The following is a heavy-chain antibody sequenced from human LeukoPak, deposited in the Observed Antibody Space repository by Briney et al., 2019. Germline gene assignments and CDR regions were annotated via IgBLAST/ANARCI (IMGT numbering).Heavy chain of an antibody. D-gene: IGHD3-22*01. CDR1: GFTFSSYA. CDR2: ISGSGGST. CDR3: AKGDYYDSSGYYYRPLDYFDY. V-gene: IGHV3-23*01. Sequence: GGSLRLSCAASGFTFSSYAMSWVRQAPGKGLEWVSAISGSGGSTCYADSVKGRFTISRDNSKNTLYLQMNSLRAEDTAVYYCAKGDYYDSSGYYYRPLDYFDYWGQGTLVTVSS. J-gene: IGHJ4*02.